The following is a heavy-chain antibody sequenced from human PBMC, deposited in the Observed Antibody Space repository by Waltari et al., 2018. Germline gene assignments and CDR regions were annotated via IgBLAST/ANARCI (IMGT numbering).Heavy chain of an antibody. D-gene: IGHD3-22*01. CDR1: GGSISSSTYY. CDR3: TRQFGSGEKRSYYDSSGYPDY. V-gene: IGHV4-39*01. J-gene: IGHJ4*02. Sequence: QLQLQESGPGLVKPSETLSLTCTVSGGSISSSTYYWGWIRQPPGKGLELIGSIYYSGSTYPTPSLKTRVTISVDTSRNQFSLKLTSVTAADTAVYYCTRQFGSGEKRSYYDSSGYPDYWGQGTLVTVSS. CDR2: IYYSGST.